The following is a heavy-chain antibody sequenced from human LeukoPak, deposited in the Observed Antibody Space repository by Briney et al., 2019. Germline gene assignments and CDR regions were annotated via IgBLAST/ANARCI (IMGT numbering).Heavy chain of an antibody. CDR1: GFTFDDYG. V-gene: IGHV3-20*04. D-gene: IGHD3-10*01. CDR3: AREYGSGSCFDF. J-gene: IGHJ4*02. CDR2: INWNGGST. Sequence: PGGSLRLSCAASGFTFDDYGMSWVRQVPGKGLEWVSGINWNGGSTGYADSVKGRFTISRDNAKNSLYLQMSSLRAEDTAVYYCAREYGSGSCFDFWGQGTLVTVSS.